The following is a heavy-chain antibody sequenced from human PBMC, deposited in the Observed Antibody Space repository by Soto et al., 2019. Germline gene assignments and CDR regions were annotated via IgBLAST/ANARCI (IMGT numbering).Heavy chain of an antibody. CDR2: ISYDGSNK. CDR3: ARDRLGCNWNHCSNCCYGMDF. Sequence: QVQLVESGGGVVQPGRSLRLSCAASGFTFSSYDMHWVRQAPGKGLEWVAVISYDGSNKYYADSVKGRFTISRDNSKNTLYLQMNSLRAEDTAVYYCARDRLGCNWNHCSNCCYGMDFWGQGTTVTVSS. J-gene: IGHJ6*02. D-gene: IGHD1-1*01. CDR1: GFTFSSYD. V-gene: IGHV3-30-3*01.